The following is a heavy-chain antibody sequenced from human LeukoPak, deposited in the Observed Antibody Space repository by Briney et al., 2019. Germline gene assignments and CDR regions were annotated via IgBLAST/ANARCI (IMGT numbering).Heavy chain of an antibody. CDR3: TRGAGWLIDY. J-gene: IGHJ4*02. CDR2: INHSGST. V-gene: IGHV4-34*01. CDR1: GGSFSGHY. Sequence: PSETLSLTCAVYGGSFSGHYWSWIRQPPGKGLEWIGEINHSGSTNYNPSLKSRVTISADTSKDQFSLKLNSMTTADTAVYYCTRGAGWLIDYWGQGILVTVSS. D-gene: IGHD3-16*01.